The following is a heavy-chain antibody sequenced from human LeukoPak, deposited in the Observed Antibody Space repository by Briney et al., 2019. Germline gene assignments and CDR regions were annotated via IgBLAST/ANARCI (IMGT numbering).Heavy chain of an antibody. CDR2: INSDGSNT. D-gene: IGHD3-3*01. J-gene: IGHJ4*02. V-gene: IGHV3-74*01. CDR3: ARERSYYDFWSGYLYYFDY. Sequence: GGSLRLSCAASGFTFSNYWMHWVRQAPGKGLVWVSRINSDGSNTSYADSVKGRFTISRDNAKNTLYLQMNSLRAEDTAVYYCARERSYYDFWSGYLYYFDYWGQGTLVTVSS. CDR1: GFTFSNYW.